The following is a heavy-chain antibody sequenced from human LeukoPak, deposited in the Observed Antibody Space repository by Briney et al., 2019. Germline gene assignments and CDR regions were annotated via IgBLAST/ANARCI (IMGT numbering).Heavy chain of an antibody. Sequence: SETLSLTCAVYGGSFSGYYWSWIRQPPGKGLEWIGEINHSGSTNYNPSLKSRVTISVDTSKNQFSLKLSSVTAADTAVYYCARHAYYYDSSGYYSYYYYYYMDVWGKGTTVTISS. CDR1: GGSFSGYY. D-gene: IGHD3-22*01. V-gene: IGHV4-34*01. CDR3: ARHAYYYDSSGYYSYYYYYYMDV. CDR2: INHSGST. J-gene: IGHJ6*03.